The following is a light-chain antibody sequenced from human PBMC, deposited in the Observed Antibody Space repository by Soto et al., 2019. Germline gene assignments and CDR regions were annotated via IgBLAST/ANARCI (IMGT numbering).Light chain of an antibody. Sequence: DIQMTQSPSSLSASVGDRVTITCRASQSISSSLNWYQQKPGQAPKLLIYAASSLQSGVPSRFSGSGSGTDFTLTISSLQPEDFATYYCQQSYSTTWTFGQGTKVDIK. CDR1: QSISSS. J-gene: IGKJ1*01. V-gene: IGKV1-39*01. CDR2: AAS. CDR3: QQSYSTTWT.